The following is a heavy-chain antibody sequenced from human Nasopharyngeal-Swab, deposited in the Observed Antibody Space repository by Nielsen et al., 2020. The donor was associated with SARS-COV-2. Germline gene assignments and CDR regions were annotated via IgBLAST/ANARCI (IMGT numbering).Heavy chain of an antibody. CDR2: IYYSGST. CDR3: ARDLLEHGRFDY. D-gene: IGHD3-3*01. J-gene: IGHJ4*02. V-gene: IGHV4-31*03. Sequence: SETLSLICTVSGGSISSGGYYWSWIRQHPGKGLEWIGYIYYSGSTYYNPSLKSRVTISVDTSKNQFSLKLSSVTAADTAVYYCARDLLEHGRFDYWGQGALVTVSS. CDR1: GGSISSGGYY.